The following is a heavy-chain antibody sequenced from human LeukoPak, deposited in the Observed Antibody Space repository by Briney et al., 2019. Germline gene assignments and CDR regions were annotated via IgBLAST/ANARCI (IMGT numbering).Heavy chain of an antibody. Sequence: SETLSLTCTVSGGSISSSSYYWGWIRQPPGKGLEWIGSIYYSGSTYYNPSLKSRVTISVDTSKNQFSLKLTSVTAADTAVYYCARGRDYDSIPGYYYYYMDVWGKGTTVTFSS. J-gene: IGHJ6*03. CDR1: GGSISSSSYY. CDR3: ARGRDYDSIPGYYYYYMDV. D-gene: IGHD3-22*01. CDR2: IYYSGST. V-gene: IGHV4-39*01.